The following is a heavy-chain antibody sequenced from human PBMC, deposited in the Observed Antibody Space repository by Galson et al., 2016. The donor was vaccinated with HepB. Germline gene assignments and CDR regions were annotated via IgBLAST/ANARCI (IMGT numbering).Heavy chain of an antibody. CDR3: AGWGSTNV. J-gene: IGHJ4*02. Sequence: SLRLSCAASGFTFNSYAMTWVRQTPGKGLEWVANIDPDGIVKTYVDSVMGRFTVSRDNAKNSLYLQMNSLAAEDTALYYCAGWGSTNVWGQGSLVTVSS. V-gene: IGHV3-7*01. D-gene: IGHD3-16*01. CDR2: IDPDGIVK. CDR1: GFTFNSYA.